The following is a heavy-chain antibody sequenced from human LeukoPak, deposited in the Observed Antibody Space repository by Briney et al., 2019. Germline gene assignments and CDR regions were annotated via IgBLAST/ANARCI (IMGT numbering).Heavy chain of an antibody. Sequence: SVKVSCKASGGTFSSYAISWVGQAPGQGLERMGRIIPIFGTANYAQKFQGRVTITTDESTSTAYMELSSLRSEDTAVYYCSGDLNWFDPWGQGTPVTVSS. CDR1: GGTFSSYA. CDR3: SGDLNWFDP. CDR2: IIPIFGTA. J-gene: IGHJ5*02. V-gene: IGHV1-69*05.